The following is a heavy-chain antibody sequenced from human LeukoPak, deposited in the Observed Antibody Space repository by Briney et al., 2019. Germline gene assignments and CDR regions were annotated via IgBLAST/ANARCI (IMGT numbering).Heavy chain of an antibody. V-gene: IGHV4-59*01. CDR3: ARVTGYRIEDYFDY. J-gene: IGHJ4*02. D-gene: IGHD6-13*01. CDR2: IYYSGST. CDR1: GGSISSYY. Sequence: ASETLSLTCTVSGGSISSYYWSWIRQPPGKGLEWIGYIYYSGSTNYNPSLKSRVTISVETSKNEFSLKLRSVTAADTAVYYCARVTGYRIEDYFDYWGQGTLVTVSS.